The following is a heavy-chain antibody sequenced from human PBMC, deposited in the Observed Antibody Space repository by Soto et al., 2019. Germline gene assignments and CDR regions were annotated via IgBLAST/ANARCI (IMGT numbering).Heavy chain of an antibody. CDR1: GYTFTSYA. V-gene: IGHV7-4-1*01. CDR3: ARDFSSWDDSEFDP. D-gene: IGHD6-13*01. CDR2: INTNTGNP. J-gene: IGHJ5*02. Sequence: VSAKVSCKASGYTFTSYAMSWVRQAPGQGLEWMGWINTNTGNPTYAQGFTGRFVFSLDTSVSTAYLQICSLKAEDTAVYYCARDFSSWDDSEFDPWGQGTLVTVSS.